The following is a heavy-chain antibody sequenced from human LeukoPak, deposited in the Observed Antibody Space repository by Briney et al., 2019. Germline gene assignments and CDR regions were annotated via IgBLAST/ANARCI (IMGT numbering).Heavy chain of an antibody. Sequence: SVKVSCKASGGTFSSYAISWVRQAPGQGLEWMGRIIPILGIANYAQKFQGRVTITADKSTSTAYMELSSLRSEDTAVYYCARSNYYDSSGYPIFDYWGQGTLVTVSS. CDR3: ARSNYYDSSGYPIFDY. D-gene: IGHD3-22*01. V-gene: IGHV1-69*04. CDR1: GGTFSSYA. J-gene: IGHJ4*02. CDR2: IIPILGIA.